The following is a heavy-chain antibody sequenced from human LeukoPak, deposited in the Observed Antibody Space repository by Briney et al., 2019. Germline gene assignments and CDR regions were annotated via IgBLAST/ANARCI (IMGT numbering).Heavy chain of an antibody. CDR3: ARGVARHWYFDL. D-gene: IGHD2-15*01. J-gene: IGHJ2*01. CDR2: INHSGST. CDR1: GGAISSSVYY. Sequence: SETLSLTCTVPGGAISSSVYYWGWIRQPPGKRLQWIGGINHSGSTNYNPSIKSRVSISVDTSKNQFSLKLSSVTAADTAVYYCARGVARHWYFDLWGRGTPVTVSS. V-gene: IGHV4-39*07.